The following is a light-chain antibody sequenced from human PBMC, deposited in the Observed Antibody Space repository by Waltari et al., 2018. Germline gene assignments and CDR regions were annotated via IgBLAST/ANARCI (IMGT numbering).Light chain of an antibody. V-gene: IGKV2-28*01. CDR1: QSLLQSDGNNH. Sequence: DIVMTQSPLSLPVTPGEPASISCRSSQSLLQSDGNNHVDGYLQKPGQPPQLLIYLGSHRASGVPHRFTGSGSGTDFTLKISSVEADDVGVYYCMQALHTPRVTFGPGTRVDFK. J-gene: IGKJ3*01. CDR3: MQALHTPRVT. CDR2: LGS.